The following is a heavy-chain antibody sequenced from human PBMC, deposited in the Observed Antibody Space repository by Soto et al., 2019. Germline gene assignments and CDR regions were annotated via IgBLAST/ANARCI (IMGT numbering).Heavy chain of an antibody. CDR2: ISGSGGST. V-gene: IGHV3-23*01. CDR3: AKDTPGIAAAGTNFDY. D-gene: IGHD6-13*01. CDR1: GFTFSSYA. Sequence: EVQLLESGGGLVQPGGSLRLSCAASGFTFSSYAMSWVRQAPGKGLEWVSAISGSGGSTYYADSVKGRFTISKDNYKNTLYLQMNSLRAEDTAVYYCAKDTPGIAAAGTNFDYWGQGTLVNVSS. J-gene: IGHJ4*02.